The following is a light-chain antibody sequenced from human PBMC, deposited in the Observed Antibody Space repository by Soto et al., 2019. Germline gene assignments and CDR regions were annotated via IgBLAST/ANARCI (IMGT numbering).Light chain of an antibody. Sequence: SALAQPASVSGSPGQSITISCTANSSDVGGYNYVSWYQQHPGKAPKLIFYDVSNRPSVVSNRFSGSKSCNTASLTISGLLVEDEADYYCSSYTSSRTYIFGTGTKVTVL. CDR3: SSYTSSRTYI. J-gene: IGLJ1*01. CDR1: SSDVGGYNY. CDR2: DVS. V-gene: IGLV2-14*03.